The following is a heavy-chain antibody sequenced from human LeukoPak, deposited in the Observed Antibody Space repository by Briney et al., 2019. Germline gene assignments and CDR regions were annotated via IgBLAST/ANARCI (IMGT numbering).Heavy chain of an antibody. D-gene: IGHD6-6*01. CDR3: ARDSGTEYSSSYYFDY. CDR2: ISGSGGST. J-gene: IGHJ4*02. Sequence: GGSLRLSCAASGFTFSSYAMSWVRQAPGKGLEWVSAISGSGGSTYYADSVKGRFTISRDNSKNTLYLQMNSLRAEDTAVYYCARDSGTEYSSSYYFDYWGQGTLVTVSS. V-gene: IGHV3-23*01. CDR1: GFTFSSYA.